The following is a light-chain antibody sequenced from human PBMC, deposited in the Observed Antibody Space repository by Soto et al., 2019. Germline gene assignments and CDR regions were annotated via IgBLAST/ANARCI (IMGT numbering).Light chain of an antibody. J-gene: IGKJ3*01. CDR1: QSVSSSY. Sequence: EIVLTQSPGTLSLSPGERATLSCRASQSVSSSYLAWYQQKPGQAPRLLIYGASSRATGIPDRFSGGGSGTDFTLTISRLEPEDFAVYYCQQYGSSPRFTFGPGTKVEIK. CDR2: GAS. V-gene: IGKV3-20*01. CDR3: QQYGSSPRFT.